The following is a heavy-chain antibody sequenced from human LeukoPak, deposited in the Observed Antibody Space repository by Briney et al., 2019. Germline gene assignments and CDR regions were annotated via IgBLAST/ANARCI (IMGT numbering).Heavy chain of an antibody. CDR2: ILIGSGNT. D-gene: IGHD2-2*01. CDR3: ASDPPYTSSSAW. V-gene: IGHV1-58*01. Sequence: ASVKVSCKASGFTFTSTAVQWVRQARGQRLEWIGWILIGSGNTNYAQMFQERVTLTWDVSTSTAYMVLSSLRSEDTAIYYCASDPPYTSSSAWWGQGTLVTVSS. CDR1: GFTFTSTA. J-gene: IGHJ4*02.